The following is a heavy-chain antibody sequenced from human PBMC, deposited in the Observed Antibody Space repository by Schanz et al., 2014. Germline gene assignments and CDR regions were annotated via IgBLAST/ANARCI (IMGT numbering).Heavy chain of an antibody. V-gene: IGHV3-21*01. Sequence: VQLVDSGGGLVKPGGSLRLSCTASGFPFSSHSFNWVRQAPGKGLEWVSYVSRSTPDIYYADSVKGRFTMSRDNAKNSVFLQMNSLRAEDTAVYYCVRDSFFAFDYWGQGTLVTVSS. J-gene: IGHJ4*02. CDR3: VRDSFFAFDY. D-gene: IGHD3-3*01. CDR1: GFPFSSHS. CDR2: VSRSTPDI.